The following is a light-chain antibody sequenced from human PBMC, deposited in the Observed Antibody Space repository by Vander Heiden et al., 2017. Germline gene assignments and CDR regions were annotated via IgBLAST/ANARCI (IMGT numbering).Light chain of an antibody. CDR2: GNS. Sequence: QSVLTQPPSVSGAPGHRVTISCTGSSSNIGAGYEVHWYQQLPGTAPKLLIYGNSNRPSGVPDRFSGSKSGTSAALAITGLQAEDEADYYCQSYDSSLSGSYVFGTGTKVTVL. J-gene: IGLJ1*01. CDR3: QSYDSSLSGSYV. CDR1: SSNIGAGYE. V-gene: IGLV1-40*01.